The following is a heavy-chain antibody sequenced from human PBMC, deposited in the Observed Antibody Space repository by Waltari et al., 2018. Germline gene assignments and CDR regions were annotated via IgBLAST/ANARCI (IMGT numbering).Heavy chain of an antibody. Sequence: QVQLQQWGAGLLKPSETLSLTCAVYGGSFSGYYWSWIRQPPGKGLEWIGEINHSGSTNDIPAVKSRVTMSVDTSKTQFTLKLSSVTAADTAVYYCARGGRIFGVVIQYYYYYYYMDVWGKGTTVTVSS. CDR3: ARGGRIFGVVIQYYYYYYYMDV. V-gene: IGHV4-34*01. D-gene: IGHD3-3*02. CDR1: GGSFSGYY. J-gene: IGHJ6*03. CDR2: INHSGST.